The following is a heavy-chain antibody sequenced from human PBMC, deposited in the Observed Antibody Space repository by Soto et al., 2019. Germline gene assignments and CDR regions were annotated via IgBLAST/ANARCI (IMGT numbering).Heavy chain of an antibody. Sequence: SETLSLPWAPSGGSISRGGYSWSWIRQPPGKGLEWIGYIYHSGSTSSNPSLKSLVTISVDRSKNQSSLKLSTVTAAATAVYYCARGGPPALGAFDIWGQGAMVTVSS. CDR1: GGSISRGGYS. J-gene: IGHJ3*02. D-gene: IGHD3-16*01. V-gene: IGHV4-30-2*01. CDR3: ARGGPPALGAFDI. CDR2: IYHSGST.